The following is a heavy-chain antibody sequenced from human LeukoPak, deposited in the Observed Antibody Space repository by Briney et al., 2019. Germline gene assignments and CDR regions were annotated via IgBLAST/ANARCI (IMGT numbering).Heavy chain of an antibody. J-gene: IGHJ6*03. CDR1: GYTFTSYA. D-gene: IGHD4-17*01. V-gene: IGHV1-3*03. CDR2: INAGNGNT. CDR3: ARSPTTVTTNGYMDV. Sequence: ASVKVSCKASGYTFTSYAMHWVRQAPGQRLEWMGWINAGNGNTKYSQEFQGRVTITRDTSASTAYMGLSSLRSEDMAVYYCARSPTTVTTNGYMDVWGKGTTVTVSS.